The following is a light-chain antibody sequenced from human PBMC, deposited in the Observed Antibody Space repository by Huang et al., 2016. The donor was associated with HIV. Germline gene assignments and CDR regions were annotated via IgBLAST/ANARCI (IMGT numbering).Light chain of an antibody. CDR1: QGISNY. V-gene: IGKV1-27*01. CDR2: AAS. J-gene: IGKJ3*01. CDR3: QKYNSASFT. Sequence: DIQMTQSPSSLSASVGDRVTITCRASQGISNYLAWYQQKPRKVPKLLIYAASTLQSGVPSRFSGSGSGTYFTLTISGLQPEDVATYYCQKYNSASFTFGPGTTVDIK.